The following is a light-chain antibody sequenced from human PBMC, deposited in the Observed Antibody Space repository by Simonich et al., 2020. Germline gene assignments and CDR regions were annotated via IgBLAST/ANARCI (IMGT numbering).Light chain of an antibody. CDR1: QSVLYSSNNKNY. Sequence: DIVMTQSPDSLAVSLGERATINCKSSQSVLYSSNNKNYSACYQQKPGQPPKLLIYWASPRESGVPDRFSGSGSVTDFTLTISSLQAEDVAVYYCQQYYSTPYTFGQGTKLEIK. J-gene: IGKJ2*01. CDR2: WAS. CDR3: QQYYSTPYT. V-gene: IGKV4-1*01.